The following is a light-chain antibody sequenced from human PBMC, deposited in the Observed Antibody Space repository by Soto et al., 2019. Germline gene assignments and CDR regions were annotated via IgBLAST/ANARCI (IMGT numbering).Light chain of an antibody. CDR2: EVT. CDR1: SSDVGGYNL. V-gene: IGLV2-8*01. J-gene: IGLJ3*02. CDR3: SSYAGSNNLL. Sequence: QSALTQPPSASGYPGQSVTISCTGTSSDVGGYNLVSWYQQHPGKSPKLLIYEVTRRPSGVPARFSGSKSGSTASLTVSGLQAEDEADYYCSSYAGSNNLLFGGGTKLTVL.